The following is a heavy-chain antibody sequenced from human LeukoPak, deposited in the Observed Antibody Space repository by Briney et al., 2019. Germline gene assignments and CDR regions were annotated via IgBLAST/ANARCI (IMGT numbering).Heavy chain of an antibody. V-gene: IGHV4-38-2*02. Sequence: SETLSLTCTVSGYSISSGYYWGWIRQPPGKGLEWIGSIYHSGSTYYNPSLKSRVTISVDTSKNHFSLKLSSVTAADTAVYYCARDRRLAAAGSAWFDPWGQGTLVTVSS. CDR1: GYSISSGYY. CDR2: IYHSGST. D-gene: IGHD6-13*01. J-gene: IGHJ5*02. CDR3: ARDRRLAAAGSAWFDP.